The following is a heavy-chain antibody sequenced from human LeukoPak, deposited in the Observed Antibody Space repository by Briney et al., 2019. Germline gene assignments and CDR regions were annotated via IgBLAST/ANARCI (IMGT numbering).Heavy chain of an antibody. Sequence: PSETLSLTCTVSGGSISSGSYYWSWIRQPAGKGLEWIGRIYTSGSTNYNPSLKSRVTISVDTSKNQFSLKLSSVTAADTAVYYCARRGHYMDVWGKGTTVTISS. CDR2: IYTSGST. CDR1: GGSISSGSYY. CDR3: ARRGHYMDV. D-gene: IGHD3-10*01. J-gene: IGHJ6*03. V-gene: IGHV4-61*02.